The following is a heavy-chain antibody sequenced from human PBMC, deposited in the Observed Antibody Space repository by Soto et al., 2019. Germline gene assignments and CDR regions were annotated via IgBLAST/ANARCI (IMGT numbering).Heavy chain of an antibody. Sequence: QVQLVQSGAEVKQPGSSVKVSCKTSGGTFSTYAIYWVRQAPGQGLEWMGAIIPLFGTADYAQKFQGRVTITADESTSTAYMELSSLRSEDTAVYYCARPKGSYSSGYYYFDYWGKGTLSPSP. V-gene: IGHV1-69*19. J-gene: IGHJ4*02. D-gene: IGHD6-19*01. CDR3: ARPKGSYSSGYYYFDY. CDR1: GGTFSTYA. CDR2: IIPLFGTA.